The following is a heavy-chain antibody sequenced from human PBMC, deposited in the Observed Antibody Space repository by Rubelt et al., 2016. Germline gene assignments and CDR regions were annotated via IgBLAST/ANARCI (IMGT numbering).Heavy chain of an antibody. CDR3: ATDLLLGSSRYNAFDI. CDR2: IYSGGST. V-gene: IGHV3-53*04. J-gene: IGHJ3*02. CDR1: GFTFSNAW. Sequence: VQLVESGGGLVKPGGSLRLSCAASGFTFSNAWMSWVRQAPGKGLEWVSVIYSGGSTYYADAVKGRFTISRHNSKNTLYLQMNSLRAEDTAVYYCATDLLLGSSRYNAFDIWGQGTMVTVSS. D-gene: IGHD2-21*01.